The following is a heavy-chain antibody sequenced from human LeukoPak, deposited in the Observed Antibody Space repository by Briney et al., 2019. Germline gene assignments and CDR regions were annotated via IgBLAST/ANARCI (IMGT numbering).Heavy chain of an antibody. CDR1: GGSISSDY. CDR3: ARYYYDSSGYYYVLDY. CDR2: IYYSGST. D-gene: IGHD3-22*01. J-gene: IGHJ4*02. Sequence: SETLSLICTVSGGSISSDYWSWIRQPPGKGLEWIGYIYYSGSTNYNPSLKSRVSISIDTSKNQFSLKLRSVTAADTAVYYCARYYYDSSGYYYVLDYWGQGTLVTVSS. V-gene: IGHV4-59*01.